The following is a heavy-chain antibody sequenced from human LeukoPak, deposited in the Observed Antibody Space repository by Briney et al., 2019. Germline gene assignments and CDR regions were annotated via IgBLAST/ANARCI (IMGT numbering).Heavy chain of an antibody. V-gene: IGHV4-61*01. Sequence: SETLSLTCTVSGGSVSSGSYYWSWIRQPPGKGLEWIGYIYYSGSTNYNPSLRSRVTISVDTSKNQFSLKLSSVTAADTAVYYCARGDVAVAGEFDYWGQGTLVTVSS. CDR1: GGSVSSGSYY. CDR2: IYYSGST. CDR3: ARGDVAVAGEFDY. D-gene: IGHD6-19*01. J-gene: IGHJ4*02.